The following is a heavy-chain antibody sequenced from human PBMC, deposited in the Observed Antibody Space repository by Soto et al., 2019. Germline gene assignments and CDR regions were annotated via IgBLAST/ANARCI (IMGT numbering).Heavy chain of an antibody. CDR1: GFTFSGYY. CDR3: AREYGYSSSSTPAFDY. J-gene: IGHJ4*02. Sequence: LRLSCAASGFTFSGYYMNWIRQAPGKGLEWVSYISGSGSTIKYTDSAKGRFTISRDNAKKSLYLQMNSLRTEDTAVYFCAREYGYSSSSTPAFDYWGQGTQVTVSS. CDR2: ISGSGSTI. V-gene: IGHV3-11*01. D-gene: IGHD6-6*01.